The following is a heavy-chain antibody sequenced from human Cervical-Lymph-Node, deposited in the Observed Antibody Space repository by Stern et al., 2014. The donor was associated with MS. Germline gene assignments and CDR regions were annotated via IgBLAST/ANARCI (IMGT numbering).Heavy chain of an antibody. CDR3: AGDFFPASTVSGSDP. CDR2: ISAYNGNT. V-gene: IGHV1-18*04. Sequence: QVQLVQSGAEVKKPGASVKVSCKASGYTFTSYGISWVRQAPGQGLEWMGWISAYNGNTNYAQKLQGRVTMTTDTSTSTAYMELRSLSSDAPAVYSWAGDFFPASTVSGSDPWGQGTLVTVSS. J-gene: IGHJ5*02. D-gene: IGHD4-17*01. CDR1: GYTFTSYG.